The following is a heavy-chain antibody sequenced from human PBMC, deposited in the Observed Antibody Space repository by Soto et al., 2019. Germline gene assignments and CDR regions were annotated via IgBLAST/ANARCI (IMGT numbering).Heavy chain of an antibody. Sequence: QVQLVQSGAEVKKPGSSVKVSCKASGGTFSSYTISWVRQAPGQGLEWMGRIIPILAIANYAQKFQGRVTMTADESAGPADMELRSVRSEDTAVYYCARGRGAGGGDCYSECFDRWGRGTLVAVSS. V-gene: IGHV1-69*02. CDR3: ARGRGAGGGDCYSECFDR. CDR1: GGTFSSYT. J-gene: IGHJ2*01. D-gene: IGHD2-21*02. CDR2: IIPILAIA.